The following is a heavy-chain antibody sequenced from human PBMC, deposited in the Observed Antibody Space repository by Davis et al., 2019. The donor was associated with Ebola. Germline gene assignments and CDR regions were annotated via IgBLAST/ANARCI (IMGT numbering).Heavy chain of an antibody. D-gene: IGHD5-24*01. CDR3: TTYRTSVEMASTPYYYYGMDV. V-gene: IGHV3-15*01. J-gene: IGHJ6*04. CDR1: GFTFSKAW. CDR2: IKSKTDGGTT. Sequence: PGGSLRLSCAASGFTFSKAWMSWVRQAPGKGLEWVGRIKSKTDGGTTDYAAPVKGRFTISRDDSKNTLYLQMNSLKTEDTAVYYCTTYRTSVEMASTPYYYYGMDVWGKGTTVTVSS.